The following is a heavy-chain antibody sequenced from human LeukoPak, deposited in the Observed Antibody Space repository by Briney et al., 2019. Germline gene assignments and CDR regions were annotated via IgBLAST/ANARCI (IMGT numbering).Heavy chain of an antibody. D-gene: IGHD6-13*01. CDR3: ASFLAGVFDY. V-gene: IGHV4-59*01. CDR2: LYYSGST. J-gene: IGHJ4*02. Sequence: DPSETLSLTCTVSDGSISSYCWSWIRQPPGKGLEWIGYLYYSGSTNYNPSLKSRVTISVDTSKSQFSLKLSSVTAADTAVFYCASFLAGVFDYWGQGTLVTVSS. CDR1: DGSISSYC.